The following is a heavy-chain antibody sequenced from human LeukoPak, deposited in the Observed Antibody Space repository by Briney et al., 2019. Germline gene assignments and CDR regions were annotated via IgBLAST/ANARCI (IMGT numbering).Heavy chain of an antibody. CDR2: IYHSGST. Sequence: TSQTLSLTCTVSGGSISSGGYYWSWIRQPPGKGLEWIGYIYHSGSTYYNPSLKSRVTISVDRSKNQISLKLSSVTAADTAVYYYARTPIVVVPAAMGYYFDYWGQGTLVTVSS. V-gene: IGHV4-30-2*01. J-gene: IGHJ4*02. D-gene: IGHD2-2*01. CDR3: ARTPIVVVPAAMGYYFDY. CDR1: GGSISSGGYY.